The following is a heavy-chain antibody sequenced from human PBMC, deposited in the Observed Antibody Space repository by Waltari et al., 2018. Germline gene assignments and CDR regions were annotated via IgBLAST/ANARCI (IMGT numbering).Heavy chain of an antibody. V-gene: IGHV3-74*01. CDR1: GLTLHVYL. CDR3: TRALWLGELYDY. D-gene: IGHD3-10*01. J-gene: IGHJ4*02. Sequence: EVQLDESGGGFVQPGVSLMLSCSASGLTLHVYLMNWVRQAQGKGLVWVARINSDGISTTYADSVKGRFTISRDNAKNTVYLQMNSLRVEDTAVYYCTRALWLGELYDYWGQGTLVTVSS. CDR2: INSDGIST.